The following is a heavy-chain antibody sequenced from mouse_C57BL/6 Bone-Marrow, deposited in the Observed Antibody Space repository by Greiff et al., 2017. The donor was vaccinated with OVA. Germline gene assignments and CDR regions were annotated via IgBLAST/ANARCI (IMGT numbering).Heavy chain of an antibody. CDR2: IRLKSGNYAT. J-gene: IGHJ2*01. CDR1: GFTFSNYW. Sequence: EVQVVESGGGLVQPGGSMKLSCVASGFTFSNYWMNWVRQSPEKGLEWVAQIRLKSGNYATHYAVYVKGRFTISRDDSKSSVYLQMNNLRAEDTGIYYCTSYGRSRYYFDYWGQGTPLTVSS. D-gene: IGHD1-1*01. V-gene: IGHV6-3*01. CDR3: TSYGRSRYYFDY.